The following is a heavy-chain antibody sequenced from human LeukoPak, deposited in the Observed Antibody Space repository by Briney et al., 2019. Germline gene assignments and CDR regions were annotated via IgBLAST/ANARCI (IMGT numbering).Heavy chain of an antibody. CDR1: GGSISSGDYY. CDR2: IYYSGST. Sequence: KPSETLSLTCTVSGGSISSGDYYWSWMRQPPGKGLEWIGYIYYSGSTYYNPSLKSRVTISVDTSKNQFSLKLSSVTAADTAVYYCAREGGYYDSSGYYSLALGYWGQGTLVTVSS. J-gene: IGHJ4*02. D-gene: IGHD3-22*01. CDR3: AREGGYYDSSGYYSLALGY. V-gene: IGHV4-30-4*01.